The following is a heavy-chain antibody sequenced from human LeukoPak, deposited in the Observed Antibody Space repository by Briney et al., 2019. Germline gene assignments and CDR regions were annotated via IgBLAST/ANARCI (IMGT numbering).Heavy chain of an antibody. D-gene: IGHD4-11*01. Sequence: GWALPLSRPACLCTFSHLGFHWVRQAPAKGRDGVAVILSDGTNQYYGDSLKRRFIIYRDASQNTIYLQMNSLRVADTAVYYCAKDGQRGVDYSNSLEYWGQGSLVTVSS. V-gene: IGHV3-33*06. CDR3: AKDGQRGVDYSNSLEY. CDR2: ILSDGTNQ. J-gene: IGHJ4*02. CDR1: LCTFSHLG.